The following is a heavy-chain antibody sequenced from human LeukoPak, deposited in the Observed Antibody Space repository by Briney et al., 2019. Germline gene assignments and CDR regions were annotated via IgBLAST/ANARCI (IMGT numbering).Heavy chain of an antibody. V-gene: IGHV3-48*03. D-gene: IGHD2-21*02. CDR3: VREGRFVVTTFGY. CDR1: GFTFSSYE. J-gene: IGHJ4*02. CDR2: ISSSGSTI. Sequence: PGGSLRLSCAASGFTFSSYEMNWVRQAPGKGLEWVSYISSSGSTIYYADSVKGRFTISRDNSKGTVYLDMNGLRPDDTAVYYCVREGRFVVTTFGYWGQGTLVTVSS.